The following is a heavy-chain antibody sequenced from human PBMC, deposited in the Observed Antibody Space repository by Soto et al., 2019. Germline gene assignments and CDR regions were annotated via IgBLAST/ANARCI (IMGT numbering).Heavy chain of an antibody. Sequence: QVQLQQWGAGLLKPSETLSLTCAVYGGSFSGYYWSWIRQPPGKGLEWIGEINHSGSTNYNPSLKSRVTILVDTSKNQFSLKLSAVTAADMAVYYCARGLGYCSGGSCYVYGMDVWGQGTTVTVSS. CDR3: ARGLGYCSGGSCYVYGMDV. CDR2: INHSGST. CDR1: GGSFSGYY. J-gene: IGHJ6*02. V-gene: IGHV4-34*01. D-gene: IGHD2-15*01.